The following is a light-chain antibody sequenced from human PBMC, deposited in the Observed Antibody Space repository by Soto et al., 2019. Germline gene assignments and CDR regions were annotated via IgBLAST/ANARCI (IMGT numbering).Light chain of an antibody. Sequence: EIVLTQSPATLSLSPGERATPSCRASQSVRSYLAWYQQKPGQAPRLLIYDASNRATDIPARFSGSGSGTDFTLTISSLDPEHSAVYYCHQRSKWPLTFGGGTKVEIK. CDR2: DAS. J-gene: IGKJ4*01. CDR3: HQRSKWPLT. V-gene: IGKV3-11*01. CDR1: QSVRSY.